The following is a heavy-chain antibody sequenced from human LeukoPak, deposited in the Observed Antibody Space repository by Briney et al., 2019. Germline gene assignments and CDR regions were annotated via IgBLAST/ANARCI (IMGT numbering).Heavy chain of an antibody. CDR1: GFIFSSYS. J-gene: IGHJ4*02. CDR3: ARPQTYSSSWYDY. V-gene: IGHV3-21*01. D-gene: IGHD6-13*01. Sequence: GGSLRLSCAASGFIFSSYSMNWVRQAPGKGLEWVSSISSSSSYIYYADSVKGRLTISRDNAKNSLYLQMNSLRAEDTAVYYCARPQTYSSSWYDYWGQGTLVTVSS. CDR2: ISSSSSYI.